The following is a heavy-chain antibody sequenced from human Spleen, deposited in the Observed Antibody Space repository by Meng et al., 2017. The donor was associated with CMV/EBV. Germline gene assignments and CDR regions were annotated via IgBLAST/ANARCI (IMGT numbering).Heavy chain of an antibody. CDR3: ASGYSGNYYYYGMDV. V-gene: IGHV3-11*04. D-gene: IGHD5-24*01. CDR1: GFTFSDYY. Sequence: GESLKISCAASGFTFSDYYMSWIRQAPGKGLELVSYISNRGSTIYYADSEKGRFTISRDNAKNSLYLQRNSLRAEDTAVYYCASGYSGNYYYYGMDVWGQGTTVTVSS. J-gene: IGHJ6*02. CDR2: ISNRGSTI.